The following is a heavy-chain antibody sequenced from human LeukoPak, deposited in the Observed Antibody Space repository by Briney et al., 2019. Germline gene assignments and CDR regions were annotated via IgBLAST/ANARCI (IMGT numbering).Heavy chain of an antibody. CDR1: GFTFSDYA. CDR2: ISGSGATT. CDR3: AKGLWGAYYYGMDV. Sequence: GGSLRLSCAASGFTFSDYAMSWVRQAPGKGLEWVSVISGSGATTDYADSVMGRFTISRDNSKNTLYLQRDSLRAEDTAVYFCAKGLWGAYYYGMDVWGQGTTVTVSS. V-gene: IGHV3-23*01. D-gene: IGHD3-16*01. J-gene: IGHJ6*02.